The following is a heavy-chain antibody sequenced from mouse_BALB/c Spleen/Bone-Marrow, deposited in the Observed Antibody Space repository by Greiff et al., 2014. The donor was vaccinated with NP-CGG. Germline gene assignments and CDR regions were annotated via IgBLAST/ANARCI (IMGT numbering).Heavy chain of an antibody. D-gene: IGHD2-4*01. J-gene: IGHJ2*01. CDR3: TSDYDDY. V-gene: IGHV1-5*01. CDR1: GYTFTSYW. CDR2: IYPGNRDT. Sequence: VHVKQSGTVLARPGASVKMSCKASGYTFTSYWMHWVKQRPGQGLEWIGAIYPGNRDTNYNQKFKGKAKLTAVTSTSTAYMELSSLTNEDSAVYYCTSDYDDYWGQGTTLTVSS.